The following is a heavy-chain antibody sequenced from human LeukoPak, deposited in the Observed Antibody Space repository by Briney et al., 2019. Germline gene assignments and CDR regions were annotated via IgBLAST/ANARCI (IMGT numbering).Heavy chain of an antibody. CDR2: IIPIFGTA. V-gene: IGHV1-69*05. CDR3: ARAYYYDSSGWSFDH. J-gene: IGHJ4*02. Sequence: SVKVSCKASGGTFSSYAISWVRQAPGQGLEWMGGIIPIFGTANYAQKFQGRVTITTDESTSTAYMELSSLRSEDTAVYYCARAYYYDSSGWSFDHWGQGTLVTVSS. D-gene: IGHD3-22*01. CDR1: GGTFSSYA.